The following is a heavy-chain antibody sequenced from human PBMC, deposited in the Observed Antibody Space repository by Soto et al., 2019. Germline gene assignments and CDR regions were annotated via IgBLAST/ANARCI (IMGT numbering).Heavy chain of an antibody. Sequence: QVQLVESGGGVVQPGRSLRLSCAASGFNFRTYGIHWVRQAPGKELEWVALISKDGSHSYYAHSVKGRFTTSRDNSQNKAFLQVNSLRADDTAVYFCARGTDYADLGNAEYFHPWGQGTLVTVSS. CDR2: ISKDGSHS. V-gene: IGHV3-30*03. J-gene: IGHJ1*01. D-gene: IGHD4-17*01. CDR3: ARGTDYADLGNAEYFHP. CDR1: GFNFRTYG.